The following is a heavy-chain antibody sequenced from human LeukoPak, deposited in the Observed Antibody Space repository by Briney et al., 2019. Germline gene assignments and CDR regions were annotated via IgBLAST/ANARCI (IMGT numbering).Heavy chain of an antibody. V-gene: IGHV1-2*02. CDR1: GYTFTGYY. Sequence: ASVKVSCKASGYTFTGYYMHWVRQAPGQGLEWMGWINPNSGGTNYAQKFQGRVTMTRDTSISTAYMELSRLRSDDTAVYYCATDYGDSARQYYYYYYGMDVWGQGTTVTVSS. D-gene: IGHD4-17*01. J-gene: IGHJ6*02. CDR2: INPNSGGT. CDR3: ATDYGDSARQYYYYYYGMDV.